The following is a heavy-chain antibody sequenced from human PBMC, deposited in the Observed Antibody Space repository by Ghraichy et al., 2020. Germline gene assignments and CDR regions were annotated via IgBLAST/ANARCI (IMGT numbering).Heavy chain of an antibody. V-gene: IGHV4-61*02. D-gene: IGHD3-3*01. CDR2: IYTSGST. CDR1: GGSISSGSYY. J-gene: IGHJ3*02. Sequence: SETLSLTCTVSGGSISSGSYYWSWIRQPAGKGLEWIGRIYTSGSTNYNPSLKSRVTISVDTSKNQFSLKLSSVTAADTAVYYCAREHRSYYDFYLVAFDIWGQGTMVTVSS. CDR3: AREHRSYYDFYLVAFDI.